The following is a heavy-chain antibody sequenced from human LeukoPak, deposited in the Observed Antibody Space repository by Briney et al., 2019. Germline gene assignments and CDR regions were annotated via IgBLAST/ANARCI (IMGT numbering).Heavy chain of an antibody. CDR1: GGSISSSSYY. J-gene: IGHJ5*02. CDR2: IYYSGST. V-gene: IGHV4-39*01. CDR3: ARGRTRFWFDP. Sequence: SETLSLTCTVSGGSISSSSYYWGWIRQPPGKGLEWIGSIYYSGSTYYNPSLKSRVTISVDTSKNQFSLKLSSVTAADTAVYYCARGRTRFWFDPWGQGTLVTVSS. D-gene: IGHD3-16*01.